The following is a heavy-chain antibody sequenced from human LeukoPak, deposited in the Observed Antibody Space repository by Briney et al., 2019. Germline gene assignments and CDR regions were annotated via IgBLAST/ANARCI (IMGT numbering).Heavy chain of an antibody. Sequence: SETLSLTCTVSGGSISSSSYYWGWIRQPPGKGLEWIGSIYYSGSTYYNPSLKSRVTISVDTSKNQFSLKLSSVTAADTAVYYCTRANRWNRNYFDYWGQGTLVTVSS. CDR2: IYYSGST. V-gene: IGHV4-39*01. J-gene: IGHJ4*02. CDR1: GGSISSSSYY. CDR3: TRANRWNRNYFDY. D-gene: IGHD1/OR15-1a*01.